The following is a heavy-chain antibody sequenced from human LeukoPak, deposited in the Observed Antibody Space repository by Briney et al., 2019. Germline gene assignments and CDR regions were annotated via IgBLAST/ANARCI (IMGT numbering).Heavy chain of an antibody. J-gene: IGHJ4*02. CDR1: GYTFTRYS. CDR3: ARHGEVIYDY. CDR2: INPSGGYT. D-gene: IGHD3-10*01. Sequence: GASVKVSCKASGYTFTRYSMHWVRQAPGQGLEWMGIINPSGGYTYNAQKFQGRVTMTRDTSTSTVYMVLSSLSSEDTAVYYCARHGEVIYDYWGQGTLVTVSS. V-gene: IGHV1-46*01.